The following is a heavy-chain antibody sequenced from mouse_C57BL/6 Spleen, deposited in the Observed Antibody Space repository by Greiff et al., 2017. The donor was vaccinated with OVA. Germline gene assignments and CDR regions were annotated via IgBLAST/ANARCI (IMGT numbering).Heavy chain of an antibody. Sequence: VQRVESGAELVRPGASVTLSCKASGYTFTDYEMHWVKQTPVHGLEWIGAIDPETGGTAYNQKFKGKAILTADKSSSTAYMELRSLTSEDSAVYYCTRGGNYLFAYWGQGTLVTVSA. D-gene: IGHD2-1*01. CDR2: IDPETGGT. V-gene: IGHV1-15*01. J-gene: IGHJ3*01. CDR1: GYTFTDYE. CDR3: TRGGNYLFAY.